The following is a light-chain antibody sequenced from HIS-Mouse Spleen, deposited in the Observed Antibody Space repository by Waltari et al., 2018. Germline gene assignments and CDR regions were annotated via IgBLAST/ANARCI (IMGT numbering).Light chain of an antibody. Sequence: QSALTQPASVSGSPGQSITIPCTGTSSDVGSYTLVSWYQQHPGKAPKLLIYEGSKRPSGVSNRCSRSKSGDTASLTISGLQAEDEADYYCCSYAGSSPWVFGGGTKLTVL. CDR2: EGS. CDR1: SSDVGSYTL. CDR3: CSYAGSSPWV. V-gene: IGLV2-23*01. J-gene: IGLJ3*02.